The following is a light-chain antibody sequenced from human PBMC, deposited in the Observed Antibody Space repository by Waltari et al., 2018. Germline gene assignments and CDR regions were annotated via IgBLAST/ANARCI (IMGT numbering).Light chain of an antibody. V-gene: IGLV2-23*02. J-gene: IGLJ3*02. Sequence: SGSAGQSVTISCTGTSSDLGYYNAVSWYQQHPGKAPKLMIYEVSKRPSGVSDRFSGSKSGNTASLTISGLQAEAEADYYCSSYAGRGSWVFGGGTRLTVL. CDR2: EVS. CDR3: SSYAGRGSWV. CDR1: SSDLGYYNA.